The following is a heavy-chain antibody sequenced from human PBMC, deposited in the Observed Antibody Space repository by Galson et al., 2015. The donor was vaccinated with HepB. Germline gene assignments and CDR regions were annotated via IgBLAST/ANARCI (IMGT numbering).Heavy chain of an antibody. CDR2: IYHSGSI. CDR3: ARALTGGGYFFDY. CDR1: GGSISSAGYS. J-gene: IGHJ4*02. Sequence: LSLTCAVSGGSISSAGYSWSWIRQPPGKGLEWIGYIYHSGSIYYNPSLKRRVSISADRSKNQFSLKLRSVTAADTAVYYCARALTGGGYFFDYWGQGIPVTVSS. D-gene: IGHD2-15*01. V-gene: IGHV4-30-2*01.